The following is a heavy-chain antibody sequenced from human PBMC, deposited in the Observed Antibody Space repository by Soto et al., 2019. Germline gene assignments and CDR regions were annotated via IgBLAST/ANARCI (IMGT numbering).Heavy chain of an antibody. CDR3: ARALAVDGEEFDY. CDR2: INAGNGNT. CDR1: GYTFTGYA. J-gene: IGHJ4*02. V-gene: IGHV1-3*01. D-gene: IGHD6-19*01. Sequence: ASVKVSCKALGYTFTGYAMHWVRQAPGQRLEWMGWINAGNGNTNYAQKFQGRVTITRDTSVSTAYMELSRLRSDDTPVYYCARALAVDGEEFDYWGQETLVTVSS.